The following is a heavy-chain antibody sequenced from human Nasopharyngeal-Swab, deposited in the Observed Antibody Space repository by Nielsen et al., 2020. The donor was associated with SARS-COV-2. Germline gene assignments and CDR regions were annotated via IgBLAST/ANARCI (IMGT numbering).Heavy chain of an antibody. CDR3: ARYDDYYDSSGYAY. CDR1: GFIFSNFA. CDR2: ISSSGGST. D-gene: IGHD3-22*01. Sequence: GESLKISCAASGFIFSNFAMSWVRQAPGKGLEWVSAISSSGGSTYYADSVKGRFTISRDNSKNTLYLQMNSLRAEDTAVYYCARYDDYYDSSGYAYWGQGTLVTVSS. V-gene: IGHV3-23*01. J-gene: IGHJ4*02.